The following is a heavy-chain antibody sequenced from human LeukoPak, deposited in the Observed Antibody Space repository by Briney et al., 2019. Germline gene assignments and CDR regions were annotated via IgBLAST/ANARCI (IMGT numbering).Heavy chain of an antibody. CDR1: GGSVSTDSYY. V-gene: IGHV4-61*01. CDR3: ARARTYSTGWYYFDY. Sequence: SQILSLTCTVSGGSVSTDSYYWSWIRQPPGKGLEWIGYVYYSVSTNYNPSLKSRVTISVDTSKNQFSLKLTSVTAADTAVYYCARARTYSTGWYYFDYWGQGTLVTVSS. D-gene: IGHD6-19*01. J-gene: IGHJ4*02. CDR2: VYYSVST.